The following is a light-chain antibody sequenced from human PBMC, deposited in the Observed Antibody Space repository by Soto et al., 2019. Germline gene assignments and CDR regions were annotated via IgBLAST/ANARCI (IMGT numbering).Light chain of an antibody. J-gene: IGKJ3*01. CDR2: ESS. CDR1: QNVANY. Sequence: EIVLTQSPSTLSLSPGERATLSCRASQNVANYLDWYQQKPGQAPRLLIYESSNRATGIAARFSGSGSGTDFTLTIGSLEPEDFAVYYCQQRSTWPPFTFGPGTKVDIK. CDR3: QQRSTWPPFT. V-gene: IGKV3-11*01.